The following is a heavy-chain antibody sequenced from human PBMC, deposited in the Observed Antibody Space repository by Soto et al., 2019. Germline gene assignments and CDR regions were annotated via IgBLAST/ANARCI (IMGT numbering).Heavy chain of an antibody. Sequence: PSETLSLTCAVSGYSISSGYYWGWIRQPPGKGLEWIGCIYHGGSTYYNPSLKSRVTISVDTSKNQFSLKLSSVTAADTAVYYCASLSNVAGSKYYYYGMDVWGQGTTVTVSS. CDR1: GYSISSGYY. CDR2: IYHGGST. D-gene: IGHD6-19*01. J-gene: IGHJ6*02. CDR3: ASLSNVAGSKYYYYGMDV. V-gene: IGHV4-38-2*01.